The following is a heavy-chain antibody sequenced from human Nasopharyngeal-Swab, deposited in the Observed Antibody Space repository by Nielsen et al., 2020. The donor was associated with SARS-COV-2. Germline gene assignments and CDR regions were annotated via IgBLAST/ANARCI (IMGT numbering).Heavy chain of an antibody. CDR3: ASVSSWKPFDY. CDR1: GFTFSSYA. Sequence: GESLKISCAASGFTFSSYAMHWVRQAPGKGLEWVAVISYDGSNKYYADSAKGRFTISRDNSKNTLYLQMNSLRAEDTAVYYCASVSSWKPFDYWGQGTLVTVS. D-gene: IGHD6-13*01. J-gene: IGHJ4*02. CDR2: ISYDGSNK. V-gene: IGHV3-30*04.